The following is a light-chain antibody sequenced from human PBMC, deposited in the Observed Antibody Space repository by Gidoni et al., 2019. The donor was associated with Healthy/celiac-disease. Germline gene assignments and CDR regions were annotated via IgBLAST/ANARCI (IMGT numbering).Light chain of an antibody. CDR3: SSYTSSSTMV. V-gene: IGLV2-14*01. CDR1: SSDVGGYNY. J-gene: IGLJ2*01. Sequence: QSALTQPASVSGSPGQSIPISCTGTSSDVGGYNYVSWYQQHPGKAPKLMIYEVSNRPSGVSNRFSGSKSGNTASLTISGHQAEDEADYYCSSYTSSSTMVFGGGTKLTVL. CDR2: EVS.